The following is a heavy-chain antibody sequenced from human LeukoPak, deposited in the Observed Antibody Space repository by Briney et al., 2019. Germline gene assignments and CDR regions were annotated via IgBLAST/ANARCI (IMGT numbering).Heavy chain of an antibody. D-gene: IGHD3-22*01. Sequence: PGESLRLSCAASGFIFSNYAMHWVRQAPGKGLEWVAVIWHDGRNEYYADSVKGRFTISRDTSKNALYLQMNSLRVEDTAVYYCAKGYYYDFSVTPDYWGQGTLVTVSS. CDR1: GFIFSNYA. V-gene: IGHV3-33*06. J-gene: IGHJ4*02. CDR3: AKGYYYDFSVTPDY. CDR2: IWHDGRNE.